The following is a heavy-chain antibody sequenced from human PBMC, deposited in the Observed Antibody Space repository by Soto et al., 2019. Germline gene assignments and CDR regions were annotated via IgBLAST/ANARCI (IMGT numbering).Heavy chain of an antibody. Sequence: QVQLVQSGAEVKKPGSSVKVSCKASGGTFSSYIISWVRQAPGQGLEWMGRIIPILGIANYAQKFQGRVTITAVKSTSTAYMELSSLRSEDTAVYYCARWADGDYVLYAFDIWGQGTMVTVSS. V-gene: IGHV1-69*02. J-gene: IGHJ3*02. CDR1: GGTFSSYI. D-gene: IGHD4-17*01. CDR3: ARWADGDYVLYAFDI. CDR2: IIPILGIA.